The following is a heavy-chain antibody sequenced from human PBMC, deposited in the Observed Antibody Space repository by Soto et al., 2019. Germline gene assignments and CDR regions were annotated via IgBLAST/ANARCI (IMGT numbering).Heavy chain of an antibody. CDR1: GGSFSSGGYF. CDR3: ARGLLAFDP. Sequence: QVQLQESGPGLVKPSQTLSLTCTVSGGSFSSGGYFWSWIRQHPGKGLEWIGYIYYSGTTYYNPPLKSRVAMAVDTSKNQFSLRLSSVPAADTAVYFWARGLLAFDPWGQGTLVTVSS. CDR2: IYYSGTT. V-gene: IGHV4-31*03. D-gene: IGHD2-21*01. J-gene: IGHJ5*02.